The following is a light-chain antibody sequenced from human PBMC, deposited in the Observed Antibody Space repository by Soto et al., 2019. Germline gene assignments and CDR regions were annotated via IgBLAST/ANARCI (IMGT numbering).Light chain of an antibody. CDR2: KAS. CDR3: QQYNSFIWT. J-gene: IGKJ1*01. CDR1: QSISSW. V-gene: IGKV1-5*03. Sequence: DIQMTQSPSTLSASVGDRVTIICRASQSISSWLAWYQQKAGKAPKLLISKASNLDSGVPSRFSGSGSGTEFNLTFSSLQPEDFATYYCQQYNSFIWTFGQGTKVDIK.